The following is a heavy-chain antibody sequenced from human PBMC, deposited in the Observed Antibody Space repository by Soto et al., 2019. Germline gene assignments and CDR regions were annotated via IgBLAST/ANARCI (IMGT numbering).Heavy chain of an antibody. Sequence: SETLSLTYTVFGGSVSIGDYRWSWILQRPWKCLEWIGYIHDSGNTYYNPSLKSLVTISLDKSKNQFSLKVTSMTAAETDVYFCARDRRGDSGDYAIRFDRWGDGKMVTDSS. CDR2: IHDSGNT. D-gene: IGHD2-8*01. CDR1: GGSVSIGDYR. V-gene: IGHV4-30-4*01. CDR3: ARDRRGDSGDYAIRFDR. J-gene: IGHJ5*02.